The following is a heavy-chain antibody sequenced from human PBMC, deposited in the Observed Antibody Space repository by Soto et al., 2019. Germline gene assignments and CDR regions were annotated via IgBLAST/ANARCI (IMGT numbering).Heavy chain of an antibody. CDR2: IWYDGSNK. D-gene: IGHD3-10*01. CDR3: ARGSYGSASYFDY. J-gene: IGHJ4*02. CDR1: GFTFSSYG. V-gene: IGHV3-33*01. Sequence: TGGSLRLSCAASGFTFSSYGMHWVRQAPGKGLEWVAVIWYDGSNKYYADSVKGRFTISRDNSKNTLYLQMNSLRAEDTAVYYCARGSYGSASYFDYWGQGTLVTVSS.